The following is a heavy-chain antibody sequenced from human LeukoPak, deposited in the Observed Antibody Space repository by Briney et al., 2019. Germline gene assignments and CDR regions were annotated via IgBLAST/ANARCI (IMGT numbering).Heavy chain of an antibody. CDR2: ISSSGSTI. CDR3: ARDRSSSWGNWFDP. Sequence: GGSLRLSCAASGFTFSSYEMNWVRQAPGKGLEWVSYISSSGSTIYYADSVKGRSTISRDNAKNSLYLQMNSLRAEDTAVYYCARDRSSSWGNWFDPWGQGTLVTVSS. D-gene: IGHD6-13*01. J-gene: IGHJ5*02. V-gene: IGHV3-48*03. CDR1: GFTFSSYE.